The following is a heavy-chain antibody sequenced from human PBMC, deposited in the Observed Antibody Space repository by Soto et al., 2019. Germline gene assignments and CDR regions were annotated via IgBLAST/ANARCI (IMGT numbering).Heavy chain of an antibody. Sequence: EVQLVESGGGLVQPGGSLRLSCAASGFTFSSYWMSWVRQAPGKGLEWVANIKQDGSEKYYVDSVKGRFTISRENAKNSLYRQMNSLRAEDTAVYYCARVKMTRATTVSQYFQHWGQGTLVTVSS. CDR1: GFTFSSYW. CDR2: IKQDGSEK. J-gene: IGHJ1*01. V-gene: IGHV3-7*03. CDR3: ARVKMTRATTVSQYFQH. D-gene: IGHD1-26*01.